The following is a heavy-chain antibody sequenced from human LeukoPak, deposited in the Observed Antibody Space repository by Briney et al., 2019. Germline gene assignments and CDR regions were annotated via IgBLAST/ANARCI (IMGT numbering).Heavy chain of an antibody. CDR3: ARARGYCSRTSCHRGDYFDY. Sequence: ASVKVSCMASGYTFTGYYMHWVRQAPGQGLEWMGRINPNSGGTNYAQKFQGRVTMTRGTSISTAYLELSRLRSDDTAVYYCARARGYCSRTSCHRGDYFDYWGQGTLVTVSS. D-gene: IGHD2-2*01. CDR2: INPNSGGT. V-gene: IGHV1-2*06. J-gene: IGHJ4*02. CDR1: GYTFTGYY.